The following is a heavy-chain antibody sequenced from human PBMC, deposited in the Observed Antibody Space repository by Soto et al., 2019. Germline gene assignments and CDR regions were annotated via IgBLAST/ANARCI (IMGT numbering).Heavy chain of an antibody. CDR2: INPNSGGT. J-gene: IGHJ3*02. V-gene: IGHV1-2*04. CDR1: GYTFTGYY. Sequence: ASVKVSCKASGYTFTGYYMHWVRQAPGQGLEWMGWINPNSGGTNYAQKFQGWVTMTRDTSISTAYMELSRLRSDDTAVYYCARGYYYDSRGDYPDDACDIWGQGTMGTVS. CDR3: ARGYYYDSRGDYPDDACDI. D-gene: IGHD3-22*01.